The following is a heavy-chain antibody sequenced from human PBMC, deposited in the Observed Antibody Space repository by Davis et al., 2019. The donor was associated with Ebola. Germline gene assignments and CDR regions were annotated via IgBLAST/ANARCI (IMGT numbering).Heavy chain of an antibody. Sequence: AASVKVSCKASGYTFTSHVLHWVRQAPGQSLEWMGWINAASGNTRYAQNFQDRITITRDTPANTVYMELSGLTSEDTAVYYCARDREDTSGYFGGAGRYYLDYWGQGTLVTVSS. D-gene: IGHD3-22*01. CDR1: GYTFTSHV. CDR2: INAASGNT. J-gene: IGHJ4*02. CDR3: ARDREDTSGYFGGAGRYYLDY. V-gene: IGHV1-3*01.